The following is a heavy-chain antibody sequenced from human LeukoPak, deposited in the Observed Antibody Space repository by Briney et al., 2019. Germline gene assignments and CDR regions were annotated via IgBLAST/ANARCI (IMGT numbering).Heavy chain of an antibody. D-gene: IGHD1-1*01. CDR3: TRDRGAYNLYDY. V-gene: IGHV3-49*03. CDR2: IRSKAYGETA. CDR1: GFTFSSYW. J-gene: IGHJ4*02. Sequence: GGSLRLSCAASGFTFSSYWMSWIRQAPGKGLEWVGFIRSKAYGETADYAASVKGRFTISRDDSKAIAYLQMNSLKTEDTAVYHCTRDRGAYNLYDYWGQGTLVTVSS.